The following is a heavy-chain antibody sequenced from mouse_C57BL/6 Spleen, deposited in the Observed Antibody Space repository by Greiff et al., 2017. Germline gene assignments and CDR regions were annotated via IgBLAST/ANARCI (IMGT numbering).Heavy chain of an antibody. D-gene: IGHD2-4*01. CDR2: INPGSGGT. CDR3: AGYLYDYDGDWYFDV. Sequence: QVQLQQSGAELVRPGTSVKVSCKASGYAFTNYLIEWVKQRPGQGLEWIGVINPGSGGTNYNEKFKGKATLTADKSSSTAYMQLSSLTSEDSAVYFCAGYLYDYDGDWYFDVWGTGTTVTVSS. CDR1: GYAFTNYL. J-gene: IGHJ1*03. V-gene: IGHV1-54*01.